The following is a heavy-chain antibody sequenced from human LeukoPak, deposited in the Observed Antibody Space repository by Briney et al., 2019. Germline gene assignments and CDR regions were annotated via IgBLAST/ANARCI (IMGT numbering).Heavy chain of an antibody. CDR2: IYYSGST. CDR1: GGSISSYY. CDR3: ARSYSSSGYYYYGMDL. V-gene: IGHV4-59*01. Sequence: SETLSLTCTVSGGSISSYYWSWIRQPPGKGLEWIGYIYYSGSTNYNPSLKGRVTISVDKSKNQFSLKLSSVTAADTAVYYCARSYSSSGYYYYGMDLWGQGTTVTVSS. J-gene: IGHJ6*02. D-gene: IGHD6-6*01.